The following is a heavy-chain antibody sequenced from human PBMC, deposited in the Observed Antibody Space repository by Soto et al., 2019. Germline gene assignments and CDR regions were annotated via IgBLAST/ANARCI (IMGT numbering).Heavy chain of an antibody. CDR1: GFTFSHYA. V-gene: IGHV3-30-3*01. CDR2: IAYDGSNK. CDR3: AREQYGEHYFDH. J-gene: IGHJ4*02. D-gene: IGHD4-17*01. Sequence: QVQLVESGGGVVQPGRSLRLSCAASGFTFSHYAMHWVRQAPGKGLEWVAVIAYDGSNKYYADSVKGRFTISRDNYKNPLYLQMDSLRAEDTAVYYCAREQYGEHYFDHWGQGNLVTVSS.